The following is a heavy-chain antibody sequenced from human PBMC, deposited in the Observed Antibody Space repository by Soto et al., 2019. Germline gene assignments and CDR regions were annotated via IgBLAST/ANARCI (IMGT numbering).Heavy chain of an antibody. D-gene: IGHD6-19*01. CDR1: GADINTYS. J-gene: IGHJ6*02. V-gene: IGHV4-4*07. CDR2: IYTSASI. Sequence: SETLSLTCSVSGADINTYSWTWIRQPAGKGLEWIGRIYTSASINYNPSLKGRVTLSVDTSTNQVSLRLAYVTAADTAIYYCARDREAGYNFYYGMDVWGQGTTATVS. CDR3: ARDREAGYNFYYGMDV.